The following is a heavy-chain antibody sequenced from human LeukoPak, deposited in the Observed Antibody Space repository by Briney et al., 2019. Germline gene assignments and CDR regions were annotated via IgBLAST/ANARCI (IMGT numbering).Heavy chain of an antibody. V-gene: IGHV1-46*01. CDR3: ARTDYYGSGSTDY. J-gene: IGHJ4*02. CDR1: GYTLTELS. D-gene: IGHD3-10*01. CDR2: INPSGGST. Sequence: ASVKVSCKVSGYTLTELSMHWVRQAPGQGLEWMGIINPSGGSTSYAQKFQGRVTMTRDTSTSTVYMELSSLRSEDTAVYYCARTDYYGSGSTDYWGQGTLVTVSS.